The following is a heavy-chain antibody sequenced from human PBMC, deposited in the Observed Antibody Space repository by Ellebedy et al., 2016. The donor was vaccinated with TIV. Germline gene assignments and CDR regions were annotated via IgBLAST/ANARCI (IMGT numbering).Heavy chain of an antibody. V-gene: IGHV4-34*01. Sequence: MPSETLSLTCAVYGGSFNNYYWSWIRQLPGKGLEWIGEFNLGGTTNYNPSLKSRVTISGDTSKNPYSLKLNSVTAADPAVYYCAKWTVGYCSSTSCYTGDYWGQGTLVTVSS. CDR2: FNLGGTT. J-gene: IGHJ4*02. D-gene: IGHD2-2*02. CDR3: AKWTVGYCSSTSCYTGDY. CDR1: GGSFNNYY.